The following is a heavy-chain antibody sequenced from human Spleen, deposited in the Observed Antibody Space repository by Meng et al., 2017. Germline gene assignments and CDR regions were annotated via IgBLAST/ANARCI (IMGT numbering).Heavy chain of an antibody. CDR3: ARDEDISAAGKLFGDY. D-gene: IGHD6-13*01. CDR2: INPNSGGT. Sequence: SVKVSCKASGYTFTGYYMHWVRQAPGQGLEWMGRINPNSGGTNYAQKFQGRVTMTRDTSISTAYMELSRLRSDDTAVYYCARDEDISAAGKLFGDYWGQGILVTVSS. CDR1: GYTFTGYY. J-gene: IGHJ4*02. V-gene: IGHV1-2*06.